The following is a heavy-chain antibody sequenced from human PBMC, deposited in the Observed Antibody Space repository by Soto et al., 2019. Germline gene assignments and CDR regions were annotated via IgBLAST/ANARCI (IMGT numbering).Heavy chain of an antibody. V-gene: IGHV1-69*02. CDR3: ARYGGQSGGSDYYYGMDV. D-gene: IGHD2-15*01. J-gene: IGHJ6*02. Sequence: QVQLVQSGAEVKKPGSSVKVSCKASGGTFSSYTISWVRQAPGQGLEWMGRIIPILGIANYAQKFQGRVTITADKSTSTAYMELSSLRSEDTAVYYCARYGGQSGGSDYYYGMDVWGQGTTVTVSS. CDR2: IIPILGIA. CDR1: GGTFSSYT.